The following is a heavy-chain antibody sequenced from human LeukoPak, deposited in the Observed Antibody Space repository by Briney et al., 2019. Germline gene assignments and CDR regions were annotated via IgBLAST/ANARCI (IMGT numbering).Heavy chain of an antibody. J-gene: IGHJ4*02. V-gene: IGHV4-59*01. D-gene: IGHD3-10*01. CDR1: GGSISSYY. CDR3: AATRITMVRGVTHFDY. CDR2: IYYSGTT. Sequence: SETLSLTCTVSGGSISSYYWSCIRQPPGKGLEWIGYIYYSGTTNYNPSLKSRVSISVDTSKNQFSLKLSSVTAADTAVYYCAATRITMVRGVTHFDYWGQGTLVTVSS.